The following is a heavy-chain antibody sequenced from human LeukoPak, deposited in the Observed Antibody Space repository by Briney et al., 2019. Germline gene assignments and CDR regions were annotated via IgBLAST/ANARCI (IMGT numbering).Heavy chain of an antibody. Sequence: GGSLRLSCEASGFSFSNYFISWVRQAPGKGLEWVGYITNSGRSTNYADAVKGRFTISRDNAKKSVYLEMTDLRAEDNAVYYCAREASGNYHAFDSWGQGTLVTVSS. CDR2: ITNSGRST. V-gene: IGHV3-11*04. CDR1: GFSFSNYF. J-gene: IGHJ4*02. D-gene: IGHD1-26*01. CDR3: AREASGNYHAFDS.